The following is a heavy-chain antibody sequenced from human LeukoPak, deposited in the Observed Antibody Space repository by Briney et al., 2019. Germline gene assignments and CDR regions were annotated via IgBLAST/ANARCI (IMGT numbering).Heavy chain of an antibody. J-gene: IGHJ4*02. CDR1: GFTFSSYA. CDR3: ARVAAPGVYFDY. V-gene: IGHV3-23*01. CDR2: ISGSGGST. D-gene: IGHD2-15*01. Sequence: GGSLRLSCAASGFTFSSYAMSWVRQAPGKGLEWVSAISGSGGSTYYADSVKGRFTISRDNAKNTLYLQMNSLRAEDTAVYYCARVAAPGVYFDYWGRGTLVTVSS.